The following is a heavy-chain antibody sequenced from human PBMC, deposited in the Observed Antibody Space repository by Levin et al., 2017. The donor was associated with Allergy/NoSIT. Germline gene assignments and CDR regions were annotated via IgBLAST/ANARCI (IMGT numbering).Heavy chain of an antibody. Sequence: GESLKISCAASGFTFSSYGMHWVRQAPGKGLEWVAVISYDGSNKYYADSVKGLFTISRDNSKNTLYLQMNSLRAEDTAVYYCAKARGYSSGCFDYWGQGTLVTVSS. CDR1: GFTFSSYG. V-gene: IGHV3-30*18. CDR2: ISYDGSNK. J-gene: IGHJ4*02. CDR3: AKARGYSSGCFDY. D-gene: IGHD6-19*01.